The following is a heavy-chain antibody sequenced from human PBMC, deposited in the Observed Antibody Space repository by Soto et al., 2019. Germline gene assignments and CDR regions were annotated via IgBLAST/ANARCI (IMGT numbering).Heavy chain of an antibody. J-gene: IGHJ4*01. CDR1: GFSVSTSH. CDR2: IKSKNDGGTT. D-gene: IGHD2-15*01. CDR3: AADLPGHGGGYEFDY. V-gene: IGHV3-15*01. Sequence: SGGSLRLSCAAAGFSVSTSHICWVRQAPGKGLEWVGRIKSKNDGGTTDYAAPVKGRFTISRDDSKNTVYLQMNSLRTEDTALYYCAADLPGHGGGYEFDYWGQGTPVTVSS.